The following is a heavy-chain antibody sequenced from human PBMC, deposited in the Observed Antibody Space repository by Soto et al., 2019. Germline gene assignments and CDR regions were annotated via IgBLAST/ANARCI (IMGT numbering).Heavy chain of an antibody. J-gene: IGHJ4*02. CDR1: GFTFSSYW. V-gene: IGHV3-74*01. CDR3: SKGYSGYDYAN. D-gene: IGHD5-12*01. CDR2: INSDGSST. Sequence: GGSLRLSCAASGFTFSSYWMHWVRQAPGKGLVWVSRINSDGSSTTYADSVKGRFTISRDNAKNTLYLQMNSLSAEDTAVYFCSKGYSGYDYANWGQGSLVTVSS.